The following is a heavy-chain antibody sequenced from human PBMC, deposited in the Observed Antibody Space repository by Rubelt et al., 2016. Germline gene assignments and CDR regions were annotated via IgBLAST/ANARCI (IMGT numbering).Heavy chain of an antibody. J-gene: IGHJ5*02. CDR2: ISHRGST. Sequence: QVQLQQWGAGLLKPSETLSLTCAVYGESFSGHFWSWIRQPPGKGLEWIGEISHRGSTSYNPSLKSRVTFSVDSSKNQFSLKVNSGTAADTAVYYCASSIAARTLRFDPWGQGTPVTVSS. D-gene: IGHD6-6*01. V-gene: IGHV4-34*01. CDR3: ASSIAARTLRFDP. CDR1: GESFSGHF.